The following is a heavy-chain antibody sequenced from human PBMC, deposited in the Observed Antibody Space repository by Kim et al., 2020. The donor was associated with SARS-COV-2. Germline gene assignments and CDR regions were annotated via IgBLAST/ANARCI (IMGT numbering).Heavy chain of an antibody. Sequence: GGSLRLSCAASRFTVTNAWMNWVRQAPGTGLEWVGRIRSKTDGGTTDYAAPVKGRFTISRDDSKNTLFLQMNSLKTDDTAVYYCAAGSAIWGQGTPVTV. CDR3: AAGSAI. CDR1: RFTVTNAW. J-gene: IGHJ4*02. V-gene: IGHV3-15*05. CDR2: IRSKTDGGTT.